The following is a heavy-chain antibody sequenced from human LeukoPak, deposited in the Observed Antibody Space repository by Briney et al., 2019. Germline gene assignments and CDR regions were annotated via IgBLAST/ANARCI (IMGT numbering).Heavy chain of an antibody. Sequence: GGSLRLSCAASGFTFSDYYMSWIRQAPGKGLEWVANIKQDGSEKYYVDSVKGRFTISRDNAKNSLYLQMNSLRAEDTAVYYCARGGKATVVTMWGQGILVTVSS. D-gene: IGHD4-23*01. CDR3: ARGGKATVVTM. V-gene: IGHV3-7*03. CDR2: IKQDGSEK. J-gene: IGHJ4*02. CDR1: GFTFSDYY.